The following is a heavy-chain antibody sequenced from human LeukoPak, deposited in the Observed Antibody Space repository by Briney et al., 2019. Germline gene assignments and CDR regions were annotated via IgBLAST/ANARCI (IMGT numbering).Heavy chain of an antibody. J-gene: IGHJ2*01. CDR2: IYSSGTT. Sequence: SETLSLTCSVSGGFISSYYWSWIRQPAGKGLEWIGRIYSSGTTNYSPSLKSRVTMSVDTSKNQFSLRLSSVTAADTAVYFCTRDIVLPTAYWYFDLWGRGPLVTVSS. CDR3: TRDIVLPTAYWYFDL. D-gene: IGHD2-2*01. V-gene: IGHV4-4*07. CDR1: GGFISSYY.